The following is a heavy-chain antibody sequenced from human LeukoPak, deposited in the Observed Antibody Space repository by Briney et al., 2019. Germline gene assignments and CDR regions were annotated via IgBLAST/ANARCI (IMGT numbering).Heavy chain of an antibody. J-gene: IGHJ4*02. CDR2: MNPNSGNT. CDR1: GYTFTSYD. CDR3: ARAGLGGVAVAGRLGY. Sequence: ASVKVSCTPSGYTFTSYDINWVRQAAGQGLEWMGWMNPNSGNTGYAQKFQGRVTMTRNTSISTAYMELSSLRSEDTAVYYCARAGLGGVAVAGRLGYWGQGTLVTVSS. V-gene: IGHV1-8*01. D-gene: IGHD6-19*01.